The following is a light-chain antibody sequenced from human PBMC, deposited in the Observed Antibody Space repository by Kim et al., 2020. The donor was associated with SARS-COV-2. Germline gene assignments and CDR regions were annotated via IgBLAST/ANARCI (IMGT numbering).Light chain of an antibody. V-gene: IGLV3-1*01. CDR2: QDS. CDR1: KLGDKY. CDR3: QAWDSSTAV. J-gene: IGLJ2*01. Sequence: VSPGQTASITCSGDKLGDKYACWYQQKPGQSPVLVIYQDSKWPSGIPERFSGSNSGNTATLTISGTQAMDEADYYCQAWDSSTAVFGGGTQLTVL.